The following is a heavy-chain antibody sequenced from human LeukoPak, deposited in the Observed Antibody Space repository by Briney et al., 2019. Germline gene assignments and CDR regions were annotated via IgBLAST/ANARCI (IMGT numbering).Heavy chain of an antibody. CDR3: AKDLGRYRNNYFDY. CDR1: GFTFNSYA. V-gene: IGHV3-23*01. Sequence: GGSLSLSCAASGFTFNSYATSWVRQAPEKGLEWVATISGSGGGTYYADSVKGRFTISRDDSKNTLYLQMNSLRAEDTAVYYCAKDLGRYRNNYFDYWGQGTLVTVSS. CDR2: ISGSGGGT. J-gene: IGHJ4*02. D-gene: IGHD1-26*01.